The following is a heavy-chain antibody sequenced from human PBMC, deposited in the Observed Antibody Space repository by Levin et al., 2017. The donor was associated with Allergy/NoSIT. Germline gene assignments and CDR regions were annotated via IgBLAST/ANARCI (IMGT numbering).Heavy chain of an antibody. CDR1: GFTFGDYA. CDR2: IRSKAYGGTT. Sequence: GESLKISCTASGFTFGDYAMSWFRQAPGKGLEWVGFIRSKAYGGTTEYAASVKGRFTISRDDSKSIAYLQMNSLKTEDTAVYYCTRAVGTGYSSSWFSGRQYNWFDPWGQGTLVTVSS. V-gene: IGHV3-49*03. CDR3: TRAVGTGYSSSWFSGRQYNWFDP. J-gene: IGHJ5*02. D-gene: IGHD6-13*01.